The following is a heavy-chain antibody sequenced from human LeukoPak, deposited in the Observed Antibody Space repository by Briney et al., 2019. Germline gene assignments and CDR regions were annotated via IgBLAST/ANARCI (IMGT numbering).Heavy chain of an antibody. Sequence: PGGSLRLSCAASGFTFSIYGMHWVREAPGKGLEGGAVISYDGSNEDYADSVKGRFTISRDNSKNTLYLQMNSLRGEDTAVYYCAKDSRVARPHYFDYWGQGTLVTVSS. CDR1: GFTFSIYG. V-gene: IGHV3-30*18. CDR2: ISYDGSNE. D-gene: IGHD3-3*01. J-gene: IGHJ4*02. CDR3: AKDSRVARPHYFDY.